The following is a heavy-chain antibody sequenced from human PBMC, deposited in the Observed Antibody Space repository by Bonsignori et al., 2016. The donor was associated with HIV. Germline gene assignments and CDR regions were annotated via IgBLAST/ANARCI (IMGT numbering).Heavy chain of an antibody. V-gene: IGHV4-4*02. D-gene: IGHD6-19*01. CDR3: VREPVGWLAFDV. Sequence: QVQLQESGPGLVKPSGTLSLTCVVSGDSIINNHWYHWVXQSPGEGPGVDCGNLSCWEYQLQSVPQESSHRVYGQVQNQISLKMTSVSAADTAVYYCVREPVGWLAFDVWGPRDSGHRLF. J-gene: IGHJ3*01. CDR2: LSCWEY. CDR1: GDSIINNHW.